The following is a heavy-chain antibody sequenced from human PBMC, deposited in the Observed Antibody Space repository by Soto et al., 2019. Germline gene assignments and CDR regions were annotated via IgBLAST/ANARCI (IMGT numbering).Heavy chain of an antibody. CDR2: LTSGGSHK. J-gene: IGHJ3*01. CDR3: ARGGSFDV. V-gene: IGHV3-30*03. Sequence: QEQVVESGGGVVQPWRSLRLSCTASGFTFNNYGLHWVRQAPGKGLEWVALLTSGGSHKFYSESVKGRFTISRDDSKNTLFLQMDSLRTEDMAVYYCARGGSFDVWGRGTMVTVSS. D-gene: IGHD3-16*01. CDR1: GFTFNNYG.